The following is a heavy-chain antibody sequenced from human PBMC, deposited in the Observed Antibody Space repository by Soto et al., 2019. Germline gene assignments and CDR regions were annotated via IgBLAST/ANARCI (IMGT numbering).Heavy chain of an antibody. CDR2: IYYSGST. CDR3: ARHYNWNHKAFDI. J-gene: IGHJ3*02. CDR1: GGSISSSSYY. V-gene: IGHV4-39*01. D-gene: IGHD1-20*01. Sequence: SETLSLTCTVSGGSISSSSYYWGWIRQPPGKGLEWIGSIYYSGSTYYNPSLKSRVTISVDTSKNQFSLKLSSVTAADTAVYYCARHYNWNHKAFDIWGQGTMVTVSS.